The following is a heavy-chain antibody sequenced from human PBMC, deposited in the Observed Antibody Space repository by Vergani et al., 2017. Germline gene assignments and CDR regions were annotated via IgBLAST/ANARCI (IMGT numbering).Heavy chain of an antibody. J-gene: IGHJ6*03. V-gene: IGHV4-34*01. CDR1: GGSFTSYH. CDR2: IDHTGRP. CDR3: ARVNSETNGHLYYYYYMGV. D-gene: IGHD2-8*01. Sequence: QVQLQQWGGGLLKPSETLSLTCVVNGGSFTSYHWTWIRQSPGEGLEWVGDIDHTGRPDYNPSLKSRLTLAVDNSQNQFSLTLNSVTATDTAIYFCARVNSETNGHLYYYYYMGVWGQRTAVTVS.